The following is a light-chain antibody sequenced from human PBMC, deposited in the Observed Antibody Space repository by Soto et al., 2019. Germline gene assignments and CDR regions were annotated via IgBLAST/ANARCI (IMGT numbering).Light chain of an antibody. CDR3: QQYNSYYWT. CDR2: KAS. V-gene: IGKV1-5*03. Sequence: DIQMPHSPYTLSASLGDRVTITFRSSQGISSYLAWYQQKKGKAPKLVIYKASSLESGVTSRFSGSRYGTEFNLPISSLQTDDFATDYCQQYNSYYWTFGQGTKVDIK. CDR1: QGISSY. J-gene: IGKJ1*01.